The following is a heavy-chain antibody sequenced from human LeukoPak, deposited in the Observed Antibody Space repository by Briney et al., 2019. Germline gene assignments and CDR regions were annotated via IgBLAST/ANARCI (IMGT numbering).Heavy chain of an antibody. V-gene: IGHV1-69*06. CDR2: IIPIFGTA. Sequence: ASVKVSCKASGGTFSSYAISWVRQAPGQGLEWMGGIIPIFGTANYAQRFQGRVTITADKSASTAYMELSSLRSEDTAVYYCARVALSSSGHHMTRYYFGYWGQGTLVTVSS. J-gene: IGHJ4*02. CDR3: ARVALSSSGHHMTRYYFGY. CDR1: GGTFSSYA. D-gene: IGHD6-13*01.